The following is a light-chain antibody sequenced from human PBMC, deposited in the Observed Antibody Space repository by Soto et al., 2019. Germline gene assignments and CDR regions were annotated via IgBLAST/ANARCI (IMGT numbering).Light chain of an antibody. CDR1: QSLLHSNGYNY. V-gene: IGKV2-28*01. Sequence: DIVMTQSPLSLPVTPGEPASISCRSSQSLLHSNGYNYLDWYLQKPGQSPQLLIYLGSNRASGGPDRFSGSGSGTDFTLKISRVEAEDVGVYYCMPALQTPRAFGQGTKVEIK. CDR2: LGS. J-gene: IGKJ1*01. CDR3: MPALQTPRA.